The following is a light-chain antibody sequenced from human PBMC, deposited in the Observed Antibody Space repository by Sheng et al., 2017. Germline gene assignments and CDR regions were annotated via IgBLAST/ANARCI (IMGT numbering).Light chain of an antibody. CDR1: QSVDSN. J-gene: IGKJ4*01. CDR2: GAS. V-gene: IGKV3-15*01. Sequence: EKVLTQSPATVSVSPGERVTLSCRASQSVDSNLAWYQQKPGQAPRLLIYGASTRATGISPRFSGSGSGTDYTLTISSLQPEDFATYYCQQYYSNPRGLTFGGGTKVEIK. CDR3: QQYYSNPRGLT.